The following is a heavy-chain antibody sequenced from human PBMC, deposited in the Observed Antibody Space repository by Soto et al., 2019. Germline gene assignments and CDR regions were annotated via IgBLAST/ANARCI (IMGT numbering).Heavy chain of an antibody. CDR2: ISYDGSNK. V-gene: IGHV3-30*18. CDR1: GFTFSSYG. CDR3: AKDLYCSITSCYSHGY. D-gene: IGHD2-2*01. J-gene: IGHJ4*02. Sequence: GGSLRLSCAASGFTFSSYGMHWVRQAPGKGLEWVALISYDGSNKYYADSVKGRFTISRDNSKNTLYLQMNSLRAEDTALYYCAKDLYCSITSCYSHGYWGQGTLVTVSS.